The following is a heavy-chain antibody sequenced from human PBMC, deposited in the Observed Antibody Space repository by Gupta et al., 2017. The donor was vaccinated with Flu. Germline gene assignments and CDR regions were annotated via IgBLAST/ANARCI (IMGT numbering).Heavy chain of an antibody. J-gene: IGHJ4*02. V-gene: IGHV3-48*02. D-gene: IGHD3-16*01. Sequence: EVQLVESGGGLVQPGGSLRLTCVISGSTFSDPHMNWIRQAPGKGLEWISYIGSGGNTDYADSVRGRFTISRDNARDSLFLQMNSLRDEDTALYYCARDRNWAFILWGQGALVTVSS. CDR2: IGSGGNT. CDR1: GSTFSDPH. CDR3: ARDRNWAFIL.